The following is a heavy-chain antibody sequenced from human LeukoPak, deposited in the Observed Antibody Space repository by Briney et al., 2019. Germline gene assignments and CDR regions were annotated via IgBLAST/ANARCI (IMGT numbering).Heavy chain of an antibody. CDR2: ISGSGGST. D-gene: IGHD3-22*01. CDR1: GFTFSSYA. CDR3: AKDEGYYDSYFDY. J-gene: IGHJ4*02. Sequence: GGSLRLSCAASGFTFSSYAMSWVRQAPGKGLEWVSAISGSGGSTYYADSVKGRFTISRDNSKNTLCLQMNSLRAEDTAVYYCAKDEGYYDSYFDYWGQGTLVTVSS. V-gene: IGHV3-23*01.